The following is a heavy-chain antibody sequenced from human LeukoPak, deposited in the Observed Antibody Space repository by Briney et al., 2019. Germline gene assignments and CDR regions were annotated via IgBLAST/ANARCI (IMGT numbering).Heavy chain of an antibody. CDR3: AKVKQWLVLSLDY. J-gene: IGHJ4*02. V-gene: IGHV3-23*01. CDR2: ISGSGGST. D-gene: IGHD6-19*01. Sequence: QPGGSLRLSCAASGFTFSSYAMSWVRQAPGKGLEWVSAISGSGGSTYYADSVKGRFTISRDNSKNTLYLRMNSLRAEDTAVYYCAKVKQWLVLSLDYWGQGTLVTVSS. CDR1: GFTFSSYA.